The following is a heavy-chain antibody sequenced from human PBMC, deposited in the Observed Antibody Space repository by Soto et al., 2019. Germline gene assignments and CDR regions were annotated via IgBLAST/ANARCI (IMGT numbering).Heavy chain of an antibody. D-gene: IGHD3-10*01. V-gene: IGHV1-69*08. CDR1: GSTFSSYT. CDR3: AREEYYYGSGAVFDY. CDR2: IIPILGIA. Sequence: QVQLVQSGAEVKKPGSSVKVSCKASGSTFSSYTISWVRQAPGQGLEWMGRIIPILGIANYAQKFQGRVTITADKSTSTAYMELSSLRSEDTAVYYCAREEYYYGSGAVFDYWGQGTLVTVSS. J-gene: IGHJ4*02.